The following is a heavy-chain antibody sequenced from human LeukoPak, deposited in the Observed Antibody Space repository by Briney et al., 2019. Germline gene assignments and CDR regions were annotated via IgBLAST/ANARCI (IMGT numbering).Heavy chain of an antibody. D-gene: IGHD6-19*01. CDR2: ISYSGSS. Sequence: PSETLSLTCTVSGGSISSYYWSWIRQPPGKGLEWIGCISYSGSSNYNPSLKSRLTISVDTSKNQFSLKMNSVTAADTAVYYCASAPTPPTVALPFDCWGQGTLVTVSS. CDR3: ASAPTPPTVALPFDC. CDR1: GGSISSYY. J-gene: IGHJ4*02. V-gene: IGHV4-59*01.